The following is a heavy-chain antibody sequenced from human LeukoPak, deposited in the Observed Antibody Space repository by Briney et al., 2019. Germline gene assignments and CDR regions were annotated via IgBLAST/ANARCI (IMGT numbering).Heavy chain of an antibody. CDR3: AKTGPYYFDL. CDR1: GLTFATSG. V-gene: IGHV3-23*01. J-gene: IGHJ4*02. Sequence: GGSLRLSCEVSGLTFATSGMTWVRQAPGEGLECVSAICTSSSFTLYTDSVKGRFTISRDNSKNTIYLQMHSLRADDTAIYYCAKTGPYYFDLWGQGTLVTVSS. CDR2: ICTSSSFT. D-gene: IGHD3-10*01.